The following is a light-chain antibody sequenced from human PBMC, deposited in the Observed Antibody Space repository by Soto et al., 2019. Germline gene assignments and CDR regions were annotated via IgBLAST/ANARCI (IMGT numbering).Light chain of an antibody. CDR2: KAS. CDR1: QGIRND. J-gene: IGKJ4*01. CDR3: QQFNNYPLT. Sequence: AMQMTQSPSSLSASVGDRATITCRASQGIRNDLGCYQQKPGKAPKLLIYKASTLKSGVPSRFSGSGSGTEFTLTISSLQPEDFATYYCQQFNNYPLTFGGGTKVDIK. V-gene: IGKV1-13*01.